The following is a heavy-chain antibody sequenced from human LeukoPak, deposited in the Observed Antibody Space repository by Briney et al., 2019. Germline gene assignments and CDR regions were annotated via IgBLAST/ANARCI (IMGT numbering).Heavy chain of an antibody. CDR2: ISSSSSYT. V-gene: IGHV3-11*06. Sequence: NAGGSLRLSCAASGFTFSDHYMSWIRQAPGKGLEWVSYISSSSSYTNYADSVKGRFTISRDNAKNSLYLQMNSLRAEDTAVYYCARDIRYCSSTSCYAAGIGTAMAYFDYWGQGTLVTVSS. CDR1: GFTFSDHY. J-gene: IGHJ4*02. CDR3: ARDIRYCSSTSCYAAGIGTAMAYFDY. D-gene: IGHD2-2*01.